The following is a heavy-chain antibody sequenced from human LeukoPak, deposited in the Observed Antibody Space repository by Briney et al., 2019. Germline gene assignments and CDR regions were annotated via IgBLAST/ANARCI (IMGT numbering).Heavy chain of an antibody. Sequence: GGSLRLSCAASGFTFSSYRMNWVRQAPGKGLEWVSSISSSSSYIYSADSMKGRFTISRDNAKNSLYPQMNSLRAEDTAVYYCARGLGVPDAFDIWGQGTMVTVSS. CDR3: ARGLGVPDAFDI. J-gene: IGHJ3*02. D-gene: IGHD1-26*01. CDR1: GFTFSSYR. V-gene: IGHV3-21*01. CDR2: ISSSSSYI.